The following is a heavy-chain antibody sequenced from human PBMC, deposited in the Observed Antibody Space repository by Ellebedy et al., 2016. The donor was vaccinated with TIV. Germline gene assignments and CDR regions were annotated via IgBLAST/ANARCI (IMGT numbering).Heavy chain of an antibody. CDR3: ARGASLYGDYVFDY. CDR1: GFIVTSNY. Sequence: PGGSLRLSCAASGFIVTSNYMSWVRQAPGKGLEWVSVIYSGGSTHYADSVKGRLTISRDNSKNPVYLQMNSLRAEDTAVYYCARGASLYGDYVFDYWGQGTLVTVSS. J-gene: IGHJ4*02. CDR2: IYSGGST. D-gene: IGHD4-17*01. V-gene: IGHV3-66*01.